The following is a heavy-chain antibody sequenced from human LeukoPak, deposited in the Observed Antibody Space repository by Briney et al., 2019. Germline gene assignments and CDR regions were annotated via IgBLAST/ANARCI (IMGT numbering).Heavy chain of an antibody. CDR3: AKGMYSSSSHFDY. D-gene: IGHD6-6*01. J-gene: IGHJ4*02. CDR2: INSDGSST. V-gene: IGHV3-74*01. Sequence: HPGGSLRLSCAASGFTFSSYWMHWVRQAPGKGLVWVSRINSDGSSTSYADSVKGRFTISRDNSKNTLYLQMNSLRAEDTAVYYCAKGMYSSSSHFDYWGQGTLVTVSS. CDR1: GFTFSSYW.